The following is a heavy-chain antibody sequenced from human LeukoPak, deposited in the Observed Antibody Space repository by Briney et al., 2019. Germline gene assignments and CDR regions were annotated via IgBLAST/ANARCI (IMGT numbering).Heavy chain of an antibody. V-gene: IGHV1-8*01. D-gene: IGHD2-15*01. Sequence: ASVKVSCKASGYTFTSYDINWVRQATGQGREWMGWMNPNSGNTGYAQKFQGRVTMTRNTSINTAYMELSSLRSEDTAVYYCARLHMVVAGAFDIWGQGTMVTVSS. CDR2: MNPNSGNT. CDR3: ARLHMVVAGAFDI. J-gene: IGHJ3*02. CDR1: GYTFTSYD.